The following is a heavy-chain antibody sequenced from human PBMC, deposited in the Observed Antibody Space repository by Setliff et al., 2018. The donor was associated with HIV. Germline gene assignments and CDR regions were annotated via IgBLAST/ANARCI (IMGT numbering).Heavy chain of an antibody. CDR3: ARDFLRSGYFDS. V-gene: IGHV4-31*02. J-gene: IGHJ4*02. Sequence: PSETLSLTCTVSGDSLSSDYYYWTWIRQHPEKGLEWIGYIYYSGSTLYNPSLRSRLSMSVDTSKNQFSLELGSVTAADTAVYFCARDFLRSGYFDSWGQGKLVTVSS. D-gene: IGHD4-17*01. CDR1: GDSLSSDYYY. CDR2: IYYSGST.